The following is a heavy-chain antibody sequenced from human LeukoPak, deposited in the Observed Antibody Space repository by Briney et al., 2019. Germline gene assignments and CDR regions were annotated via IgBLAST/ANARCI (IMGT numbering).Heavy chain of an antibody. Sequence: ASVKVPCEASGYTFTGYYMHWVRQAPGQGLEWMGWINPNSGGTNYAQKFQGRVTMTRDTSISTAYMELSRLRSDDTAAYYCARVVGYDSSGYPDYWGQGTLVTVSS. CDR2: INPNSGGT. V-gene: IGHV1-2*02. J-gene: IGHJ4*02. CDR1: GYTFTGYY. D-gene: IGHD3-22*01. CDR3: ARVVGYDSSGYPDY.